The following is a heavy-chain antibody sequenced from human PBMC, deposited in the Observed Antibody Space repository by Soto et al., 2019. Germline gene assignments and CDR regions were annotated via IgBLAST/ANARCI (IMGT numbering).Heavy chain of an antibody. CDR2: INHSGST. CDR1: GGSFSGYY. Sequence: PSETLSLTCAVYGGSFSGYYWSWIRQPPGKGLEWIGEINHSGSTNYNPSLKSRVTISVDTSKNQFSLKLSSVTAADTAVYYCARGLWELPTGGDYWGQGILVTVSS. V-gene: IGHV4-34*01. D-gene: IGHD1-26*01. J-gene: IGHJ4*02. CDR3: ARGLWELPTGGDY.